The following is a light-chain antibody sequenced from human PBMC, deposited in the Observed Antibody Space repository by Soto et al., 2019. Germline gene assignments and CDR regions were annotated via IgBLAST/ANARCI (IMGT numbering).Light chain of an antibody. V-gene: IGLV2-14*01. CDR3: SSYTSSSTDVV. Sequence: QSALTQPASLSGSPGQSITISCTGTSSDVGGHNYVSWYQQHPGKAPKLIICEVSNRPSGVSNRFSGSKSGNTASLTISGIQAEDEADYYCSSYTSSSTDVVFGGGTKLTVL. J-gene: IGLJ2*01. CDR1: SSDVGGHNY. CDR2: EVS.